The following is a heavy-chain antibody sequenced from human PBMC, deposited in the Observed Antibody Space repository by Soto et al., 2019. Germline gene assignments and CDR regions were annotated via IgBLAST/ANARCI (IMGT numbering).Heavy chain of an antibody. CDR1: GGSVSVYY. D-gene: IGHD1-26*01. Sequence: SETLALTXTISGGSVSVYYGSWIRQSTGHGLEWIGYIYASGSPYYNPSLRSRVTISADTSKNQISLKLTYPTAADPAVYYCARGVGSSHPQYWGRGTLVTVSS. V-gene: IGHV4-59*02. CDR3: ARGVGSSHPQY. J-gene: IGHJ4*02. CDR2: IYASGSP.